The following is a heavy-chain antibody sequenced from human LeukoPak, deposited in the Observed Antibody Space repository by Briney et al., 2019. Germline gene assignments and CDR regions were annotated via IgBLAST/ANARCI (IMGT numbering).Heavy chain of an antibody. CDR1: GYTFTSYY. CDR2: INPSGGST. CDR3: AREEGYCSGGSCYYYGMDV. Sequence: ASVMVPCKASGYTFTSYYMHWVRQAPGQGLEWMGIINPSGGSTSYAQKFQGRVTMTRDTSTSTVYMELSSLRSEDTAVYYCAREEGYCSGGSCYYYGMDVWGKGTTVTVSS. V-gene: IGHV1-46*01. D-gene: IGHD2-15*01. J-gene: IGHJ6*04.